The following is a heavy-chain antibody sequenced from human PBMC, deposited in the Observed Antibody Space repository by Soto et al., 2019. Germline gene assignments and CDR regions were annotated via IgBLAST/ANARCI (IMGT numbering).Heavy chain of an antibody. D-gene: IGHD4-17*01. CDR3: ARPYYGDSIYFDY. V-gene: IGHV4-39*01. CDR2: IYYSGST. J-gene: IGHJ4*02. Sequence: SETLSLTCTVSGGSISSSSYYWGWIRQPPGKGLEWIGSIYYSGSTYYNPSLKSRVTISVDTSKNQFSLKLSSVTAADTAVYYCARPYYGDSIYFDYWGQGTLVTVSS. CDR1: GGSISSSSYY.